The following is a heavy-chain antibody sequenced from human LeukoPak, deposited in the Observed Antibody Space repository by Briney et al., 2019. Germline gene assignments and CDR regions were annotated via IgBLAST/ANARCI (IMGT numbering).Heavy chain of an antibody. V-gene: IGHV1-46*01. J-gene: IGHJ5*02. CDR1: GYTFTDYY. D-gene: IGHD1-26*01. Sequence: ASVKVSCKASGYTFTDYYMHWVRQAPGQGLEWMGIINPSGGSTSYAQKFQGRVTMTRDMSTSTVYMELSSLRSEDTAVYYCARDLGLVGESFGGLDPWGQGTLVTVSS. CDR3: ARDLGLVGESFGGLDP. CDR2: INPSGGST.